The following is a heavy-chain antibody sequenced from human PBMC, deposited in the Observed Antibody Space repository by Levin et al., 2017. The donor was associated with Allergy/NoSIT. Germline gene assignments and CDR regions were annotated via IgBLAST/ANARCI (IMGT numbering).Heavy chain of an antibody. CDR1: GFTFSSYA. V-gene: IGHV3-23*01. D-gene: IGHD3-16*01. J-gene: IGHJ4*02. Sequence: ETLSLTCAASGFTFSSYAMSWVRQAPGKGLEWVSAISGSGGSTYYADSVKGRFTISRDNSKNTLYLQMNSLRAEDTAVYYCAHLGDRWADFDYWGQGTLVTVSS. CDR2: ISGSGGST. CDR3: AHLGDRWADFDY.